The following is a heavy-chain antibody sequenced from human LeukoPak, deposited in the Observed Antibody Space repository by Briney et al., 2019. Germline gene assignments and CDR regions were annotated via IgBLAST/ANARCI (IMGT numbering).Heavy chain of an antibody. CDR3: AEDPLNTVMVSPTFDY. CDR1: GFPFSSYA. CDR2: ISGSGDDT. Sequence: GGSLRLSCVVSGFPFSSYAMSWVRQAPGKGLEWVSGISGSGDDTYYAASVKGRFTVSRDTSKNTLYLQMNSLRAEDTAVYYCAEDPLNTVMVSPTFDYWGQGTLVTVSS. V-gene: IGHV3-23*01. D-gene: IGHD5-18*01. J-gene: IGHJ4*02.